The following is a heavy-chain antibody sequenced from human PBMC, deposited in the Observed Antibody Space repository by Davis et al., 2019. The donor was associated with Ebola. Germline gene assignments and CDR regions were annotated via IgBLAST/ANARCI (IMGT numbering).Heavy chain of an antibody. CDR1: GFSLNVYW. D-gene: IGHD3-10*01. CDR3: ARLRRVQGQLEWGVYTGRQRVAPTGDYGMDV. Sequence: GESLKTSCAASGFSLNVYWMNWVRQVPGKGLEWVANIKQDGSEKYYVDSVKGRFTISRDNAKNSLYLQMNSLRAEGAAVYYCARLRRVQGQLEWGVYTGRQRVAPTGDYGMDVWGQGTTVTVSS. V-gene: IGHV3-7*03. J-gene: IGHJ6*02. CDR2: IKQDGSEK.